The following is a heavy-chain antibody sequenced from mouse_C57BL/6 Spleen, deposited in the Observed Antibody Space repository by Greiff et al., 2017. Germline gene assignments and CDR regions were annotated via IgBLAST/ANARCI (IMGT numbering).Heavy chain of an antibody. V-gene: IGHV6-3*01. D-gene: IGHD1-2*01. CDR3: TGDTTAPWYFEV. CDR1: GFTFSNYW. Sequence: EVKLVESGGGLVQPGGSMKLSCVASGFTFSNYWMNWVRQSPEKGLEWVAQIRLKSDNYATHYAESVKGRFTISRDDSKSSVYLQMNNLRAEDTGIYYCTGDTTAPWYFEVWGTGTTVTVAS. CDR2: IRLKSDNYAT. J-gene: IGHJ1*03.